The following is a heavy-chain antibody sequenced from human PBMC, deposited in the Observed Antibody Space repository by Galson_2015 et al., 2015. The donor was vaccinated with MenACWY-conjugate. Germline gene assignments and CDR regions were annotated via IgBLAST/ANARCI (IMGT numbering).Heavy chain of an antibody. V-gene: IGHV3-7*01. CDR2: IKRDGSEK. CDR3: ARGHLKLEP. Sequence: VANIKRDGSEKYYVDSVKGRFTISRDNAKNSLYLQMNSLRVEDTAVYYCARGHLKLEPWGQGTLVTVSS. J-gene: IGHJ5*02.